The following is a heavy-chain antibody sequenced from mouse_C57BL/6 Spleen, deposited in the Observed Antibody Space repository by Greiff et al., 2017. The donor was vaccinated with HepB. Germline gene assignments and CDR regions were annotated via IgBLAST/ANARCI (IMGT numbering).Heavy chain of an antibody. D-gene: IGHD2-1*01. CDR2: IHPNSGST. CDR1: GYTFTSYW. CDR3: ARSAVYYGHYFDY. Sequence: QVQLQQPGAELVKPGASVKLSCKASGYTFTSYWMHWVKQRPGQGLEWIGMIHPNSGSTNYNEKFKSKATLTVDKSSSTAYMQLSSLTSEDSAVYYGARSAVYYGHYFDYWGQGTTLTVSS. J-gene: IGHJ2*01. V-gene: IGHV1-64*01.